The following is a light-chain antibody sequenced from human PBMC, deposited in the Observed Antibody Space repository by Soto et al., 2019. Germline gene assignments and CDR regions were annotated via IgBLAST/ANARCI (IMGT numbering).Light chain of an antibody. CDR1: QSVSSK. CDR2: DTS. J-gene: IGKJ5*01. Sequence: EIVMTQSPATLSVSPGERAALSFRASQSVSSKLAWYRQRPGQAPRLVIYDTSTRATGVPARFSGSGSGTEFTLIISSLQSEDFGVYYCQQYNDGCSITFGQGTRLEI. V-gene: IGKV3-15*01. CDR3: QQYNDGCSIT.